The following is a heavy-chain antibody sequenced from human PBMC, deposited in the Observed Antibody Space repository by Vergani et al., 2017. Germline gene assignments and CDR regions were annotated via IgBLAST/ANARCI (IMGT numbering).Heavy chain of an antibody. V-gene: IGHV3-30*02. J-gene: IGHJ4*02. D-gene: IGHD6-13*01. CDR1: GLTLSSYG. CDR2: TRPHEDGA. Sequence: QVQLVESGGGVVQPGGSMRLSCSASGLTLSSYGVHWVRQAPGRGLESVTFTRPHEDGAFYSASVRGRFTVSRDNSKNTLYLQMNSLRAEDTAVYYCARAGIAAAGTGGHHEYDYWGQGTLVTVSS. CDR3: ARAGIAAAGTGGHHEYDY.